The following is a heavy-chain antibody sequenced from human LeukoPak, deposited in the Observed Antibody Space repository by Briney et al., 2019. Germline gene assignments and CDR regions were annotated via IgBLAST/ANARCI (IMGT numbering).Heavy chain of an antibody. CDR2: IRRETNNYAT. V-gene: IGHV3-73*01. CDR1: GFTFSGSA. J-gene: IGHJ4*02. D-gene: IGHD6-19*01. CDR3: TRLGSSGWFDY. Sequence: GGSLRLSCAASGFTFSGSAMQWVRQASGKGLKWVGRIRRETNNYATAYAATVKGRFTISRDDSKNTAYLQMNSLKTEDTAVYYCTRLGSSGWFDYWGQGTLVTVSS.